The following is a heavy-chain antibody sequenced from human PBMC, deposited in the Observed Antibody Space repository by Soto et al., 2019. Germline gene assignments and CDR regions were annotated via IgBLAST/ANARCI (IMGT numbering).Heavy chain of an antibody. D-gene: IGHD6-6*01. J-gene: IGHJ4*02. CDR2: VNPSGGDS. Sequence: QVLLMQSGAEVKKPGASVKVSCKASGYTFTSHYLHWVRQAPGQGLEWMGVVNPSGGDSVYAQKFQGRVTMTRDKSTSTVYMELSSLGSDDTAVYYCAVWAAPFDHWGQGTLVTVSS. CDR3: AVWAAPFDH. V-gene: IGHV1-46*01. CDR1: GYTFTSHY.